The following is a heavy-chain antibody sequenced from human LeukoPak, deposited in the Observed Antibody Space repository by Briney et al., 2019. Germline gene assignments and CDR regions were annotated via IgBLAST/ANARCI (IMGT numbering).Heavy chain of an antibody. Sequence: GGSLRLSCAVSGFTFSNYGMHWVRQAPGKGLEWVSMIWHDGNNKYYEDSVKGRFTISRDNSKNTLYLQMNSLRAEDTAVYYCARGDPQDYWGQGTLVIVSS. CDR1: GFTFSNYG. CDR3: ARGDPQDY. V-gene: IGHV3-33*01. J-gene: IGHJ4*02. CDR2: IWHDGNNK.